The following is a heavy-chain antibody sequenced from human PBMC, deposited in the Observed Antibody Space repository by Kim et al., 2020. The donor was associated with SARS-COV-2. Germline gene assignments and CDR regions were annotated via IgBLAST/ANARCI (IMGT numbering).Heavy chain of an antibody. CDR2: IYYSGST. J-gene: IGHJ5*02. Sequence: ETLSLTCTVSGGSISSSSYYWGWIRQPPGKGLEWIGSIYYSGSTYYNPSLKSRVTISVDTSKNQFSLKLSSVTAADTAVYYCARAGTGQLLFSLFPNWFDPWGQGTLVTVSS. CDR3: ARAGTGQLLFSLFPNWFDP. D-gene: IGHD2-2*01. CDR1: GGSISSSSYY. V-gene: IGHV4-39*01.